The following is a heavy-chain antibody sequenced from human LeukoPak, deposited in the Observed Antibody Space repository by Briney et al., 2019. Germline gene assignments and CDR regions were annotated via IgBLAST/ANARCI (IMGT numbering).Heavy chain of an antibody. D-gene: IGHD3-22*01. CDR2: INHSGTT. CDR3: ARDFDTSGYYFHY. CDR1: GGSFSDYY. V-gene: IGHV4-34*01. J-gene: IGHJ4*02. Sequence: SETLSLTCAVYGGSFSDYYWSWIRQPPGKGLEWIGEINHSGTTVYSPSLKSRLTIPLDTSKNQFSLKLTSVTAADTAVYYCARDFDTSGYYFHYWGQGTLVTVSS.